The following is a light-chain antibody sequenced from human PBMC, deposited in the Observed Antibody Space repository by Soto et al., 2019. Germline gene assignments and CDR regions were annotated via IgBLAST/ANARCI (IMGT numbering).Light chain of an antibody. V-gene: IGKV3-20*01. Sequence: EIVLTQSPGTLSLSPGERATLSCRASQSVSSSYLAWYQQKPGQAPRLLIYGASSRATGIPDRFSGSGSGTYFPLTISRLESEDFAVYYCQQYDSSPYTFGQGTQLQIK. CDR1: QSVSSSY. CDR3: QQYDSSPYT. CDR2: GAS. J-gene: IGKJ2*01.